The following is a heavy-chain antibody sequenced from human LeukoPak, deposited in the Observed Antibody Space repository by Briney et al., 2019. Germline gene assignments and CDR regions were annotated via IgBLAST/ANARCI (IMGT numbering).Heavy chain of an antibody. CDR2: IYYSGST. V-gene: IGHV4-59*01. D-gene: IGHD3-22*01. Sequence: SGTLSLTCTVSGGSISSYYWSWIRQPPGKGLEWIGYIYYSGSTNYNPSLKSRVTISVDTSKNQFSLKLRSVTAADTAVYYCARLTGYMIEDSFDYWGQGTLVTVSS. CDR1: GGSISSYY. J-gene: IGHJ4*02. CDR3: ARLTGYMIEDSFDY.